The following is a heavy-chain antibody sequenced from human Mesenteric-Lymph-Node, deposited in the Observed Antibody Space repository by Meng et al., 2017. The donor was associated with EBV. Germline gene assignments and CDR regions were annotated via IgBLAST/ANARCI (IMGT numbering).Heavy chain of an antibody. V-gene: IGHV4-34*12. J-gene: IGHJ4*02. CDR2: VIHSGNT. Sequence: QVPLQQLGAGLLKPSETLALTCDVYGDSFSAYYWRWIRQPPGRGLEWIGDVIHSGNTSYSPSLKSRVTISVDTSKRQFSLKLRSMTAADTAVYYCATGWGKANYWGQGTLVTVSS. D-gene: IGHD3-16*01. CDR1: GDSFSAYY. CDR3: ATGWGKANY.